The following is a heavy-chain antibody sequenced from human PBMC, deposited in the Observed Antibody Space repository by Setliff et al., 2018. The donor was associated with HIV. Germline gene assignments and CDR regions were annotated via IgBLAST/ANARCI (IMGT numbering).Heavy chain of an antibody. D-gene: IGHD3-10*01. Sequence: SCAASGFTFSSYAMSWVRQAPGKGLEWVSAISGSGGSTYYADSVKGRFTISRDNSKSTLSLQMNSLRAEDTAVYYCAKDGFGELPNWGQGTLVTVSS. CDR3: AKDGFGELPN. V-gene: IGHV3-23*01. CDR1: GFTFSSYA. CDR2: ISGSGGST. J-gene: IGHJ4*02.